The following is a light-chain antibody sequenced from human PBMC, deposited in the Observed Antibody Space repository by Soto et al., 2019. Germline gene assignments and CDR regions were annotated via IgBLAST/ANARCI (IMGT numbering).Light chain of an antibody. Sequence: DIQMTQSPSTLSAYVGDRVTITCRASQSISSWLAWYQQKPGTAPKLLIYKASSLQSGVPSRFSGSGPGTEFTLTISSLQPDDFATYYCQQYSSYPYTFGQGTKLEIK. CDR3: QQYSSYPYT. J-gene: IGKJ2*01. CDR2: KAS. CDR1: QSISSW. V-gene: IGKV1-5*03.